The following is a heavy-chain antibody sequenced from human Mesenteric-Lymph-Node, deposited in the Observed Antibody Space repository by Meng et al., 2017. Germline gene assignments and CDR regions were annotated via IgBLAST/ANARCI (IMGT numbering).Heavy chain of an antibody. Sequence: QPQLQELGPGLVKPSETLSLTCTVAGGSISSSSYYWGWIRQPPGKGLEWIGSIYYSGSTYYNPSLKSRVTISVDTSKNQFSLKLSSVTAADTAVYYCARIAVAGTFDYWGQGTLVTVSS. CDR1: GGSISSSSYY. D-gene: IGHD6-19*01. V-gene: IGHV4-39*01. CDR2: IYYSGST. CDR3: ARIAVAGTFDY. J-gene: IGHJ4*02.